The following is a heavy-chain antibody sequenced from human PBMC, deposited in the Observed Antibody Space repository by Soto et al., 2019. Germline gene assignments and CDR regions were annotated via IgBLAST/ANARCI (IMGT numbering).Heavy chain of an antibody. D-gene: IGHD3-22*01. CDR2: ISAYNGNT. Sequence: ASVKVSCKASGYTFTSYGISWVRQAPGQGLEWMGWISAYNGNTNYAQKLQGRVTMTTDTSTSTAYMELRSLRSDDTAVYYCARGLFGDYYDSSGHAFDSWGQGTMVTVSS. J-gene: IGHJ3*02. CDR1: GYTFTSYG. V-gene: IGHV1-18*01. CDR3: ARGLFGDYYDSSGHAFDS.